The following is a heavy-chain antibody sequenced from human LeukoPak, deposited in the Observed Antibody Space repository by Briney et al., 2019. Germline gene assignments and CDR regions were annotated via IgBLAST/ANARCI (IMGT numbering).Heavy chain of an antibody. CDR3: ASDAAFSAFNM. CDR2: ISSSTTTI. J-gene: IGHJ3*02. V-gene: IGHV3-48*02. D-gene: IGHD2-15*01. CDR1: GFTFSTYS. Sequence: GGSLRLSCAASGFTFSTYSMNWVRQAPGKGLEWVSSISSSTTTIYYADSVKGRFTISRDNAKNSLSLQMNSLRDEDTAVYYCASDAAFSAFNMWGQGTMVTVSS.